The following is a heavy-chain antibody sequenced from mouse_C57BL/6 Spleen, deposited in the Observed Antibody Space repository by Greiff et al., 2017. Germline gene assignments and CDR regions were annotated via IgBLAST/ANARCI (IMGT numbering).Heavy chain of an antibody. J-gene: IGHJ4*01. CDR2: IHPNSGST. D-gene: IGHD1-1*01. CDR3: ARAHGSIYYYAMDY. CDR1: GYTFTSYW. V-gene: IGHV1-64*01. Sequence: QVQLQQPGAELVKPGASVKLSCKASGYTFTSYWMHWVKQRPGQGLEWIGMIHPNSGSTNYNEKFKSKATLTVDKSSSTAYMQLSSLTSEDSAVYYCARAHGSIYYYAMDYWGQGTSVTVSS.